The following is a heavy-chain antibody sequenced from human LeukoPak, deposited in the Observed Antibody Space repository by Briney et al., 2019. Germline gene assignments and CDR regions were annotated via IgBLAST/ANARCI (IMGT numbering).Heavy chain of an antibody. CDR1: GGTFSSYA. J-gene: IGHJ4*02. V-gene: IGHV1-69*06. D-gene: IGHD4-23*01. CDR2: IIPIFGTA. Sequence: PEASVKVSCKASGGTFSSYAISWVRQAPGQGLEWMGGIIPIFGTANYAQKFQGRVTITADKSTSTAYMELRSLRSDDTAVYYCARSFPDGGNSGGDYWGQGTLVTVSS. CDR3: ARSFPDGGNSGGDY.